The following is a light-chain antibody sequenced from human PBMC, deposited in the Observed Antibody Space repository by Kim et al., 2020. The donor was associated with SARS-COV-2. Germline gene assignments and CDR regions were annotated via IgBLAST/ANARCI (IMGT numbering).Light chain of an antibody. J-gene: IGLJ3*02. Sequence: QSALTQPASVSGSPGQSITISCTGTRSDVGGYNYVSWYQQHPGKAPKPMIYDVNNRPSGISNRFSGSKSGNTASLTISGLQAEDEADYYCSSYASSISWVFGGGTQLTVL. CDR2: DVN. CDR1: RSDVGGYNY. V-gene: IGLV2-14*03. CDR3: SSYASSISWV.